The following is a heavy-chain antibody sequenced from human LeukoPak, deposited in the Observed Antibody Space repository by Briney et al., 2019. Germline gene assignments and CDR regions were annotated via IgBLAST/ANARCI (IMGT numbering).Heavy chain of an antibody. Sequence: GGSLRLSCAASGFTFSSFGMHWVRQAPGKGLEWVVLIWYDGSNEYYADSVKGRFTISRDNSKNTLYLQMNSLRAEDTAMYYCAGPNDSTGYYYFDHWGQGTLVTVSS. D-gene: IGHD3-22*01. CDR2: IWYDGSNE. J-gene: IGHJ4*02. CDR1: GFTFSSFG. V-gene: IGHV3-33*01. CDR3: AGPNDSTGYYYFDH.